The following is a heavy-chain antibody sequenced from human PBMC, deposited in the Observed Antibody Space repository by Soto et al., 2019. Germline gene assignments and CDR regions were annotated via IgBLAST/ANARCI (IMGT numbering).Heavy chain of an antibody. Sequence: ASVQVSCKASGYTFTSYDINWVRQATGQGLEWMGWMNPNSGNTGYAQKFRGRVTMTTDTSTSTVYMELRNLRSDDTAVYYCARCIQEDYYYGMDVWGQGTTVTVSS. D-gene: IGHD5-18*01. CDR2: MNPNSGNT. V-gene: IGHV1-8*01. J-gene: IGHJ6*02. CDR3: ARCIQEDYYYGMDV. CDR1: GYTFTSYD.